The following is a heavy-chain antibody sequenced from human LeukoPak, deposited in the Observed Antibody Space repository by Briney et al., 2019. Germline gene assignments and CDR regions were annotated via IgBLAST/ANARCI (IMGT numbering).Heavy chain of an antibody. D-gene: IGHD6-13*01. J-gene: IGHJ4*02. CDR2: IHRSGST. V-gene: IGHV4-4*01. Sequence: GSLRLSCAAAGFTFSNFWMSWVRQPPGKGLEWIGEIHRSGSTYYNPSLESRLTMSLDKSKNQFSLNLYSMAAADTAVYFCATGGSSWNEYWGQGTLVTVSS. CDR1: GFTFSNFW. CDR3: ATGGSSWNEY.